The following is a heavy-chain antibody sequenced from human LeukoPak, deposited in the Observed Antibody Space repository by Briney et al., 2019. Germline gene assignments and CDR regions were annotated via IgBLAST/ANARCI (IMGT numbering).Heavy chain of an antibody. CDR3: ARDSTALAYCRGVSCYSSFRP. CDR1: GYTFTSYG. D-gene: IGHD2-15*01. V-gene: IGHV1-18*01. Sequence: ASVKVSCKASGYTFTSYGISWVRQAPGQGLEWMGWISAYNGNTNYAQKLQGRVTMTTDTSTSTAYMELRSLRSDDTAVYYCARDSTALAYCRGVSCYSSFRPWGQGTLVTVS. CDR2: ISAYNGNT. J-gene: IGHJ1*01.